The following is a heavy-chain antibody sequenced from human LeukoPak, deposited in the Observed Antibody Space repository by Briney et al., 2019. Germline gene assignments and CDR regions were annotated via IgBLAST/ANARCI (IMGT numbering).Heavy chain of an antibody. CDR2: ISSSSSTI. CDR3: ARDPSSWYYYYMDV. Sequence: GGSLRLSCAASGFTFSSYSMNWVRQAPGKGLEWVSYISSSSSTIYYADSVKGRFTISRDNAKNSLYMQMNSLRAEDTAVYYCARDPSSWYYYYMDVWGKGTTVTVSS. CDR1: GFTFSSYS. J-gene: IGHJ6*03. V-gene: IGHV3-48*01. D-gene: IGHD6-13*01.